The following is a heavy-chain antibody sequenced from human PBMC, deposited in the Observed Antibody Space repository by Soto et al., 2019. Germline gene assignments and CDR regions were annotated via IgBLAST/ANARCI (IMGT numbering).Heavy chain of an antibody. CDR1: GFIFSDYG. J-gene: IGHJ6*02. CDR3: AKDRATYDYDSSDYVYYVGMDL. D-gene: IGHD3-22*01. CDR2: ISYDGTKK. Sequence: QVQLVESGGGVVQPGRSLRLSCEASGFIFSDYGMHWVRQAPGKGLEWVALISYDGTKKNYADSVRGRFTISRDDSKNTLYLQMNNLRAEDTALYYCAKDRATYDYDSSDYVYYVGMDLWGQGTTVSDAS. V-gene: IGHV3-30*18.